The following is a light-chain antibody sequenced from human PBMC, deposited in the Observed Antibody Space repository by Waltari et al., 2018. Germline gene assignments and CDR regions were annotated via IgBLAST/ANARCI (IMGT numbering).Light chain of an antibody. CDR1: SSDIGGYDY. CDR3: SSYTRRNTPSSV. Sequence: QSALTQPASVSGSPGQSITISCTGTSSDIGGYDYVSWYQQHPGKAPKLLIYDGTNRPSGVSNRFSGSKSGNTASLAISGLQPEDEADYYCSSYTRRNTPSSVFGTGTQVTVL. J-gene: IGLJ1*01. CDR2: DGT. V-gene: IGLV2-14*03.